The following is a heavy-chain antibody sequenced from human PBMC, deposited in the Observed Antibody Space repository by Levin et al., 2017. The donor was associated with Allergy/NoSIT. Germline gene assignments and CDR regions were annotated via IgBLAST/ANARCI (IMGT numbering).Heavy chain of an antibody. CDR3: ARDRRCSSTSCYASGWFDP. Sequence: GGSLRLSCAASGFTFSSYSMNWVRQAPGKGLEWVSYISSSSSTIYYADSVKGRFTISRDNAKNSLYLQMNSLRAEDTAVYYCARDRRCSSTSCYASGWFDPWGQGTLVTVSS. V-gene: IGHV3-48*01. D-gene: IGHD2-2*01. CDR1: GFTFSSYS. J-gene: IGHJ5*02. CDR2: ISSSSSTI.